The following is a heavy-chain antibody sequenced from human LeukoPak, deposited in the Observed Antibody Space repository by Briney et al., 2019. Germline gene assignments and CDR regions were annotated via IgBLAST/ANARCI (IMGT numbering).Heavy chain of an antibody. Sequence: ASVKVSCKASGDTFINYGITWVRQAPGQGLEWMGWISAYNSAYNGNTHYAQKLQGRVTMTTDTSTNTGYMELRSLRSDDTAVYYCAREYGSGSYTGIDNWGQGTLVTVSS. CDR2: ISAYNSAYNGNT. CDR3: AREYGSGSYTGIDN. CDR1: GDTFINYG. V-gene: IGHV1-18*01. D-gene: IGHD3-10*01. J-gene: IGHJ4*02.